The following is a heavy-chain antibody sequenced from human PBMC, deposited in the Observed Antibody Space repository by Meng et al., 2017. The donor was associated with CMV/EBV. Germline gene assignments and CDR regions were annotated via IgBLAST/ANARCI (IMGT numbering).Heavy chain of an antibody. J-gene: IGHJ4*02. CDR1: GFSFTNAW. D-gene: IGHD2-21*01. CDR3: ARGNIVGDY. V-gene: IGHV3-66*01. CDR2: IYSGGST. Sequence: ELLLVESGGGLVAPGGSLRLSCAASGFSFTNAWMSWVRQAPGKGLEWVSVIYSGGSTYYADSVKGRFTISRDNSKNTLYLQMNSLRAEDTAVYYCARGNIVGDYWGQGTLVTVSS.